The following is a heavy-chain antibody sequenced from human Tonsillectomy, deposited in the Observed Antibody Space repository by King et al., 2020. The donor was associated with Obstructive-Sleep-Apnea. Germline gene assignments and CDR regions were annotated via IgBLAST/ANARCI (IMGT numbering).Heavy chain of an antibody. V-gene: IGHV4-34*01. CDR2: INHSGST. CDR3: ARRTPRNTMVRGVRNYFDY. D-gene: IGHD3-10*01. CDR1: GGSFSGYY. J-gene: IGHJ4*02. Sequence: VQLQQWGAGLLKPSETLSLTCAVYGGSFSGYYWSWIRQPPGKGLEWIGEINHSGSTNYNPSLKSRVTISVDTSKNQFSLKLSSVTAADTAVYYCARRTPRNTMVRGVRNYFDYWGQGTLVTVSS.